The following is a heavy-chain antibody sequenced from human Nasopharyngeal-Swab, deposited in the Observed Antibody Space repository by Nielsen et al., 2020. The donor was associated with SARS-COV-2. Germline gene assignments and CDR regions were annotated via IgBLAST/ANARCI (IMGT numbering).Heavy chain of an antibody. D-gene: IGHD4-23*01. Sequence: GGSLRLSCAASGFTFSSYAMSWVRQAPGKGLEWVSAISGSGGSTYYADSVKGRFTISRDNAKNSLYLQMNSLRAEDTAVYYCARWVTFYYYYYGMDVWGQGTTVTVSS. J-gene: IGHJ6*02. CDR2: ISGSGGST. V-gene: IGHV3-23*01. CDR3: ARWVTFYYYYYGMDV. CDR1: GFTFSSYA.